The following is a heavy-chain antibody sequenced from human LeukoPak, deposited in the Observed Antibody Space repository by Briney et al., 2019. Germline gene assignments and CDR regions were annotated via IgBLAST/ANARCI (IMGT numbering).Heavy chain of an antibody. Sequence: SEALSLTCTVSGGSISGYFWSWIRQPPGRGLEWIGYIYYTGSTNYNPSLKGRVSISVDTSKNQFSLKLNSVAAADTAVYFCARTGNYGGGYWGQGSLVTVSS. CDR2: IYYTGST. CDR3: ARTGNYGGGY. J-gene: IGHJ4*02. D-gene: IGHD4-23*01. CDR1: GGSISGYF. V-gene: IGHV4-59*01.